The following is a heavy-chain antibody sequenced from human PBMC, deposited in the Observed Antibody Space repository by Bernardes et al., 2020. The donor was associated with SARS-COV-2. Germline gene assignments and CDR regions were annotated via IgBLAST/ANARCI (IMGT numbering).Heavy chain of an antibody. D-gene: IGHD3-3*01. V-gene: IGHV3-23*01. J-gene: IGHJ5*01. CDR3: AKVARNPFGSNWYDY. CDR2: ISDTTDKT. CDR1: GFTFSNYA. Sequence: GGSLRLSCAASGFTFSNYAMSWVHQAPGKGLEWVSVISDTTDKTYYADSVKGRFTISRDISKNTLYLQMNSLRAEDTAVYYCAKVARNPFGSNWYDYWGQGTLVTVSS.